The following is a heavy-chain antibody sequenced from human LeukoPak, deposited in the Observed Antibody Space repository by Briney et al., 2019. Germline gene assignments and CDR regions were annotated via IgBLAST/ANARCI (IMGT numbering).Heavy chain of an antibody. CDR2: ISGSGGST. D-gene: IGHD6-19*01. J-gene: IGHJ4*02. CDR1: GLTFNSYA. CDR3: AKETDSSGWYPSFFDY. V-gene: IGHV3-23*01. Sequence: GGSLRLSCAASGLTFNSYAMRWVRQAPGKGLEWVSGISGSGGSTYYADSVKGRFTISRDNSKNTLYLQMNSLRAEDTAVYYCAKETDSSGWYPSFFDYWGQGTLVTVSS.